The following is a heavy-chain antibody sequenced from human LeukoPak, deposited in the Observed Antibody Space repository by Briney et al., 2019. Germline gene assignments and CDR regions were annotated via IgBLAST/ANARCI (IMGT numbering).Heavy chain of an antibody. CDR3: ARYDFWSGYSFDY. CDR1: GFTFSSYW. J-gene: IGHJ4*02. Sequence: SGGSLRLSCAVSGFTFSSYWMAWVRQAPGKGLEWVASLNQDGRQTYYVDSVKGRFTISRDNAKNSLYLQMNSLRAEDTAIYYCARYDFWSGYSFDYWGQGTLVTVSS. V-gene: IGHV3-7*01. CDR2: LNQDGRQT. D-gene: IGHD3-3*01.